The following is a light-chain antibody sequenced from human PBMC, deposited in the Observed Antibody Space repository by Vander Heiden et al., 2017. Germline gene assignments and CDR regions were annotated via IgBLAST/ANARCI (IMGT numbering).Light chain of an antibody. CDR2: GTS. CDR1: QSVRSSH. V-gene: IGKV3-20*01. CDR3: QQYDSPPRT. Sequence: ELVLTQSPGTLSLSPGERATLSCRASQSVRSSHLAWYQQKPGQAPRLLIYGTSSRATGIPDRFSGSGSGTDFTLTISRLEPEDFAVYYCQQYDSPPRTFGQGTKLENK. J-gene: IGKJ2*01.